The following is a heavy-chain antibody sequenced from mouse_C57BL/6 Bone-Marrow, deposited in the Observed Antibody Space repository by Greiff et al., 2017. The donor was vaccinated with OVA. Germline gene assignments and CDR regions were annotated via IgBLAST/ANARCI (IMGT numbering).Heavy chain of an antibody. Sequence: EVKVEESGTVLARPGASVKMSCKTSGYTFTSYWMHWVKQRPGQGLEWIGAIYPGNSDTSYNQKFKGKAKLTAVTSASTAYMELSSLTNEDSAVYYCTRPLDSSGYPRAMDYWGQGTSVTVSS. CDR2: IYPGNSDT. CDR1: GYTFTSYW. V-gene: IGHV1-5*01. D-gene: IGHD3-2*02. CDR3: TRPLDSSGYPRAMDY. J-gene: IGHJ4*01.